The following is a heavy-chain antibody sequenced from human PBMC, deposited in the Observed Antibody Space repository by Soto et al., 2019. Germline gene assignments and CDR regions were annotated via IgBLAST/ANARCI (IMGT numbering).Heavy chain of an antibody. CDR3: ARHPTASLDAFEI. V-gene: IGHV4-39*01. CDR1: GGSISISTYY. Sequence: PSETLSLTCTVSGGSISISTYYWGWIRQPPGKGLEWIGSIYYSGSTYYNPSLKSRVTISVDTSKNQFSLNLNSVTAADTAVYYCARHPTASLDAFEIWGQGTMVTV. J-gene: IGHJ3*02. CDR2: IYYSGST.